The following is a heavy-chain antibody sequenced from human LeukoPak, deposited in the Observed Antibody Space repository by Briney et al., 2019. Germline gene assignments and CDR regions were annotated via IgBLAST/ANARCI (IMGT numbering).Heavy chain of an antibody. CDR2: IYHSGST. Sequence: SETLSLTCTVSGGSISSSTYYWGWIRQPPGKGLEWIGSIYHSGSTYYNPSLKSRVTISVDTSKNQFSLKLSSVTAADTAVYYCARDRGIGNDYWGQGTLVTVSS. V-gene: IGHV4-39*07. CDR3: ARDRGIGNDY. CDR1: GGSISSSTYY. D-gene: IGHD3-10*01. J-gene: IGHJ4*02.